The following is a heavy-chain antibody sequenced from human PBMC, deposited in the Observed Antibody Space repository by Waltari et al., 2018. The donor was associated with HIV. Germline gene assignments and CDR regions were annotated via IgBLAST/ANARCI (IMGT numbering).Heavy chain of an antibody. CDR2: RVQEEGVK. CDR1: GFTFSSDW. Sequence: EVQLVESGGGLVQPGGSLRLSCAASGFTFSSDWMSWVRQAPGDGQDWWANRVQEEGVKDYVYSVKSRFAISRDTSQSSLYLQMNNLRAEDTAVYFCATSHTFDYWGQGTLVTVSS. V-gene: IGHV3-7*01. D-gene: IGHD2-2*01. CDR3: ATSHTFDY. J-gene: IGHJ4*02.